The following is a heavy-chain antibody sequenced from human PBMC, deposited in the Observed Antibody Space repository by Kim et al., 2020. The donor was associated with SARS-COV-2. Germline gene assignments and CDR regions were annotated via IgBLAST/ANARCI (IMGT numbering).Heavy chain of an antibody. CDR3: AKEDRYGSGHYFDY. J-gene: IGHJ4*02. V-gene: IGHV3-33*06. Sequence: ADSVKGRFTISRENSKNTLYLQMNSLRAEDTAVYYCAKEDRYGSGHYFDYWGQGTLVTVSS. D-gene: IGHD3-10*01.